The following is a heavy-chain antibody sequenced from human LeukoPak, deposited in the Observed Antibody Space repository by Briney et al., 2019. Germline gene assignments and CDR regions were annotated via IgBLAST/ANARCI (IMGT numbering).Heavy chain of an antibody. J-gene: IGHJ3*02. V-gene: IGHV4-4*07. CDR3: ARVIAGTTMAFEI. CDR1: GGSISGYY. D-gene: IGHD1-7*01. Sequence: SETLSLTCSVSGGSISGYYWTWIRQPAGKGLEWIGRVYTSGSTHYNPSLKTRLTMSVDTSKNQFSLKLSSVTAADTAVYYCARVIAGTTMAFEIWGQGTMVTVSS. CDR2: VYTSGST.